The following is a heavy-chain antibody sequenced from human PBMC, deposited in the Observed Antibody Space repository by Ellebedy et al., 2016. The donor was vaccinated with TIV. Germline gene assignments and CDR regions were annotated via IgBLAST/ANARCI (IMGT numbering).Heavy chain of an antibody. CDR2: IKQDGSEK. D-gene: IGHD6-13*01. CDR1: GFTFSSYW. V-gene: IGHV3-7*03. Sequence: GESLKISCAASGFTFSSYWMSWVRQAPGKGLEWVANIKQDGSEKYYVDSVKGRFTISRDNAKNSLYLQMNSLRAEDTAVYYCARGSSSWYKDLNAFDIWGQGTMVTVSS. CDR3: ARGSSSWYKDLNAFDI. J-gene: IGHJ3*02.